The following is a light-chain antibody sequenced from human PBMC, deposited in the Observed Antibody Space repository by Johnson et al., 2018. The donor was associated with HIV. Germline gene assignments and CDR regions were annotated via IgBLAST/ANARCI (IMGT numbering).Light chain of an antibody. CDR2: DNN. J-gene: IGLJ1*01. CDR1: SSNIGNNY. CDR3: GTWDTSLSVYV. Sequence: QSVLTQPPSVSAAPGQKVTISCSGSSSNIGNNYVSWYQQLPGTAPKLLIYDNNKRPSGISDRFSGSKSGTSATLGITGLQTGDEADFYCGTWDTSLSVYVFGTGTKLTVL. V-gene: IGLV1-51*01.